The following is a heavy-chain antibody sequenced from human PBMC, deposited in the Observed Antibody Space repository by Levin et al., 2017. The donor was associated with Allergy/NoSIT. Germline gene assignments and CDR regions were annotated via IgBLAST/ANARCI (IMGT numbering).Heavy chain of an antibody. Sequence: SQTLSLTXXXXXXGSARTSASRSVIRHAPSRGLEWLGRTYYRSKWYNEYAVSVKSRITINPDTSKNQFSLQLNSVTPEDTALYYCAREYNTGWYDWGQGTLVTVSS. CDR2: TYYRSKWYN. CDR1: XXGSARTSAS. J-gene: IGHJ4*02. V-gene: IGHV6-1*01. CDR3: AREYNTGWYD. D-gene: IGHD6-19*01.